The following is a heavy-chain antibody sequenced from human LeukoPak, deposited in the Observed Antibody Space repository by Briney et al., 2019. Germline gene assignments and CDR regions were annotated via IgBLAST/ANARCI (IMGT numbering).Heavy chain of an antibody. Sequence: VASVKVSCKASGGTFSSYTISWVRQAPGQGLEWMGRIIPILGIANYAQKFRGRVTITADKSTSTAYMELSSLRSEDTAVYYCARDGRWPNDYWGRGTLVTVSS. CDR1: GGTFSSYT. D-gene: IGHD5-24*01. CDR3: ARDGRWPNDY. CDR2: IIPILGIA. J-gene: IGHJ4*02. V-gene: IGHV1-69*04.